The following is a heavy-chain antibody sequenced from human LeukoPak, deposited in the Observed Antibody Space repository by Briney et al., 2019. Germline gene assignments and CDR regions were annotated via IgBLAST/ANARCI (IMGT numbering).Heavy chain of an antibody. V-gene: IGHV3-66*01. CDR2: IYGGGST. D-gene: IGHD2/OR15-2a*01. Sequence: GGSLRLSCAGSGFIVSNNYMNWVRQAPGKGLEGVSFIYGGGSTDYADSVKGRFTISRDNPKNTVYLQMNSLRAEDTAVYYCARGRLAYLLDDWGQGTLVTVSS. CDR3: ARGRLAYLLDD. CDR1: GFIVSNNY. J-gene: IGHJ4*02.